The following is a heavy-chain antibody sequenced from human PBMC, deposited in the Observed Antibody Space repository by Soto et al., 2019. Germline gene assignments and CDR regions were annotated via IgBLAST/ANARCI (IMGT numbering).Heavy chain of an antibody. CDR3: ARGPYYYDSSGYYYNWFDP. CDR2: IYSGGST. V-gene: IGHV3-53*01. J-gene: IGHJ5*02. D-gene: IGHD3-22*01. CDR1: GFTVSSNY. Sequence: HPGGSLRLSCAASGFTVSSNYVSWVRQAPGKGLEWVSVIYSGGSTYYADSVKGRFTISRDNSKNTLYLQMNSLRAEDTAVYYCARGPYYYDSSGYYYNWFDPWGQGTLVTVSS.